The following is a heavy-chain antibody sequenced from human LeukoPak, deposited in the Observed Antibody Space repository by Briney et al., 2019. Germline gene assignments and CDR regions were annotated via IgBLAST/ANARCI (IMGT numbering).Heavy chain of an antibody. D-gene: IGHD3-9*01. CDR3: ARVISGGFLTGYSYFDY. V-gene: IGHV4-59*01. Sequence: PSETLSLTCTVSGGSISSYYWSWIRQPPGKGLEWIGYIYYSGSTNYNSALKSRVTISVDTSKNQFSLKLSSVTAADTAVYYCARVISGGFLTGYSYFDYWGQGTLVTVSS. CDR1: GGSISSYY. J-gene: IGHJ4*02. CDR2: IYYSGST.